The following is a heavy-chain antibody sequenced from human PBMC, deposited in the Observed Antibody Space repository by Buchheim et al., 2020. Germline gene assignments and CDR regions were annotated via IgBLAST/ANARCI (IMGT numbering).Heavy chain of an antibody. J-gene: IGHJ4*02. CDR2: ISSSGSTI. CDR3: ARASRQKYFDWSTGLDY. V-gene: IGHV3-48*03. D-gene: IGHD3-9*01. Sequence: EVQLVESGGGLVQPGGSLRLSCAASGFTFSSYEMNWVRQAPGKGLEWVSYISSSGSTIYYADSVKGRFTISRDNAKNSLYLQMNSLRAEDTAVYYCARASRQKYFDWSTGLDYWGQATL. CDR1: GFTFSSYE.